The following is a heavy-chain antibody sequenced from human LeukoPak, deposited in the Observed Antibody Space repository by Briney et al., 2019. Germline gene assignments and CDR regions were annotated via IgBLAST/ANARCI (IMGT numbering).Heavy chain of an antibody. CDR1: GGSISSSSYY. CDR3: ARQVGSYYIGAFDI. V-gene: IGHV4-39*01. CDR2: IYSGGST. Sequence: SETLSLTCNVSGGSISSSSYYWGWIRQPPGKGLEWIGSIYSGGSTYYSPSLKSRVTISVDTSKNQFSLKLSSVTAADTAVYYCARQVGSYYIGAFDIWGQGTMVTVSS. D-gene: IGHD1-26*01. J-gene: IGHJ3*02.